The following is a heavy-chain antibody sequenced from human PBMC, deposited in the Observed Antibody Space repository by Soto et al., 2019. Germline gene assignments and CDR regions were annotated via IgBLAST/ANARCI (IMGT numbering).Heavy chain of an antibody. V-gene: IGHV1-18*01. CDR1: GYTFTSYG. CDR3: ARELYYYDSSGYGIGYYFDY. J-gene: IGHJ4*02. CDR2: ISAYNGNT. Sequence: ASVKVSCKASGYTFTSYGISWVRQAPGQGLEWMGWISAYNGNTNYAQKLQGRVTMTTDTSTSTAYMELRSLSSDDTAVYYCARELYYYDSSGYGIGYYFDYWGQGTLVTVSS. D-gene: IGHD3-22*01.